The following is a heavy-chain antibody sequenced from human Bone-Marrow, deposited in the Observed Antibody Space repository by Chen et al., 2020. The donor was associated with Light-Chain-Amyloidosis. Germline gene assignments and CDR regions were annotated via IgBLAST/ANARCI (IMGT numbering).Heavy chain of an antibody. J-gene: IGHJ4*02. Sequence: EVQLEQSGPEVKTPGESLKISCKGSGYTFPNYWIGWVRQMPWKGLEWMGVIYPDDSDARYSPSFEGQVTISADKSITTAYLQWRSLKASDTAMYYCARRRDGYNFDYWGQGTLVTVSS. V-gene: IGHV5-51*01. CDR3: ARRRDGYNFDY. CDR2: IYPDDSDA. CDR1: GYTFPNYW. D-gene: IGHD5-12*01.